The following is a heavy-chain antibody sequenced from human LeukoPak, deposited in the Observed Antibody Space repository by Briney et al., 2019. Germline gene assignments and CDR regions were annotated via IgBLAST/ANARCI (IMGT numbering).Heavy chain of an antibody. Sequence: ASVKVSCKASGYTFTSHDINWVRQATGQGLEWMGWMNPNSGNTGYAQKFQGRVTMTRDTSISTAYVELSSLRSEDTAVYYCAREDIVVVPPARPLRPWGQGTLVTVSS. V-gene: IGHV1-8*01. CDR3: AREDIVVVPPARPLRP. CDR1: GYTFTSHD. D-gene: IGHD2-2*01. CDR2: MNPNSGNT. J-gene: IGHJ5*02.